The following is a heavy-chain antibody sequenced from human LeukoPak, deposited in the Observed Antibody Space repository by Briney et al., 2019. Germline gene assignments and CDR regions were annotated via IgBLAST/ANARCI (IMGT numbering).Heavy chain of an antibody. CDR2: INHSGST. V-gene: IGHV4-34*01. CDR1: GGSFSGYY. D-gene: IGHD3-9*01. J-gene: IGHJ3*02. Sequence: SETLSLTCAVYGGSFSGYYWSWIRQPPGKGLEWVGEINHSGSTNYNPSLKSRVTISVDTSKNQFSLKLSSVTAADTAVYYCARHPYYDILTGYYFAFDIWGQGTMVTVSS. CDR3: ARHPYYDILTGYYFAFDI.